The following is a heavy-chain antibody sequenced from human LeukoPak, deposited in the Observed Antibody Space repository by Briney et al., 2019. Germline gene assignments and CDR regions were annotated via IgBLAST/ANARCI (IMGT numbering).Heavy chain of an antibody. CDR2: IRSKAYGGTT. J-gene: IGHJ4*02. CDR3: ARIGGWKDGIDY. Sequence: GGSLRLSCTASGFTFGDYAMSWFRQAPGKGLEWVGFIRSKAYGGTTEYAASVKGRFTISRDDSKSIAYLQMNSLRAEDTAVYYCARIGGWKDGIDYWGQGTLVTVSS. D-gene: IGHD6-19*01. CDR1: GFTFGDYA. V-gene: IGHV3-49*03.